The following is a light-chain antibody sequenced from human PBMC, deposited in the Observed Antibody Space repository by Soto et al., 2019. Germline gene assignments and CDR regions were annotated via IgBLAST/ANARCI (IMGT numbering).Light chain of an antibody. Sequence: IVLTQYPETLSLSPGDRVTLSCRASQSVGHMFLAWFQQKPGQAPRLPIFDAYRRATGIPDRFSGSGSGTNFALTISRLEPEDFAVYYCQQYGNSPRWTFGQGTKVDIK. CDR1: QSVGHMF. CDR3: QQYGNSPRWT. V-gene: IGKV3-20*01. J-gene: IGKJ1*01. CDR2: DAY.